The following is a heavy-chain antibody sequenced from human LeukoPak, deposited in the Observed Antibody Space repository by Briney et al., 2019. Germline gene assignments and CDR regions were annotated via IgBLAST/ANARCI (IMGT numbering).Heavy chain of an antibody. Sequence: GGSLRLSCAASGFTFSDYYMSWIRQAPGKGLERVSYISRSSGSSIYYADSVKGRFTISRDNAKNSLYLQMNSLRAEDTAVYYCARDSSGWYYFDYWGQGILVTVSS. D-gene: IGHD6-19*01. CDR3: ARDSSGWYYFDY. V-gene: IGHV3-11*04. J-gene: IGHJ4*02. CDR1: GFTFSDYY. CDR2: ISRSSGSSI.